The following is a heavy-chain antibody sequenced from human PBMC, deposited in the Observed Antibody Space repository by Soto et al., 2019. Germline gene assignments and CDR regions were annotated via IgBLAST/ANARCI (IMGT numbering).Heavy chain of an antibody. CDR3: ARDGGYSYGWSYYGMDV. D-gene: IGHD5-18*01. CDR1: GDSVSSNSAA. CDR2: TYYRSKWYN. V-gene: IGHV6-1*01. Sequence: PSQTLSLTCVISGDSVSSNSAAWNWIRQSPSRGLEWLGRTYYRSKWYNDYAVSVKSRITINPDTSKNQFSLQLNSVTPEDTAVYYCARDGGYSYGWSYYGMDVWGQGTTVTVSS. J-gene: IGHJ6*02.